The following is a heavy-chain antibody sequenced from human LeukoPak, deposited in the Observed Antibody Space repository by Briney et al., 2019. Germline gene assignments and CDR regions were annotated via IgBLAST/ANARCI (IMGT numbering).Heavy chain of an antibody. V-gene: IGHV3-23*01. D-gene: IGHD3-22*01. CDR1: GFTFSSYA. CDR2: ISGSGGST. CDR3: AKDPARNYYDSSGYGRIDY. J-gene: IGHJ4*02. Sequence: GGSPRLSCAASGFTFSSYAMSWVRQAPGKGLEWVSAISGSGGSTYYADSVKGRFTISRDNSKNTLYLQMNSLRAEDTAVYYCAKDPARNYYDSSGYGRIDYWGQGTLVTVSS.